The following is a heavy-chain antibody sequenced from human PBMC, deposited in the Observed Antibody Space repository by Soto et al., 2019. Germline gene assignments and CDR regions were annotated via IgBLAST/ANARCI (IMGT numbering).Heavy chain of an antibody. CDR3: ARHYPFGSGSYSPYYFDS. V-gene: IGHV4-39*01. CDR1: GGSISSSSYY. D-gene: IGHD3-10*01. Sequence: SETLSLTCTVSGGSISSSSYYWAWIRQPPGEGLDWIGNVYYSGTAYYNPSLKSRITISVDTSKNQFSLKPNSVTAADTAVYYCARHYPFGSGSYSPYYFDSWGQGTLVTVSS. J-gene: IGHJ4*02. CDR2: VYYSGTA.